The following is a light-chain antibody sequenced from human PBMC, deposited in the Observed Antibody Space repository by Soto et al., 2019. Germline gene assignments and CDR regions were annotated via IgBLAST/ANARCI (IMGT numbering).Light chain of an antibody. CDR1: SGSIASNY. V-gene: IGLV6-57*03. CDR3: QSYDSSSQV. Sequence: NFMLTQPHSVSESPGKTVTISCTRSSGSIASNYVQWYQQRPGSAPTTVIYEDNQRPSGVPDRFSGSIDSSSNSASLTISGLKTEDEADYYCQSYDSSSQVFGGGPSSPS. CDR2: EDN. J-gene: IGLJ3*02.